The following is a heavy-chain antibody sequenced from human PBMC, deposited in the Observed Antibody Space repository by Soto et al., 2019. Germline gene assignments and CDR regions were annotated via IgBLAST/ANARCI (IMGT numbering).Heavy chain of an antibody. CDR1: GLKLNRPS. CDR3: ARRDSSSWVDYYYYGMDI. J-gene: IGHJ6*02. Sequence: VGALKLPSASPGLKLNRPSSHWVCQAPGKGLVWVSRINSDGSSTSYADSVKGRFTISRDNAKNTLYLQMNSLRAEDTAVYYCARRDSSSWVDYYYYGMDIWGQGTTVTVYS. CDR2: INSDGSST. D-gene: IGHD6-13*01. V-gene: IGHV3-74*01.